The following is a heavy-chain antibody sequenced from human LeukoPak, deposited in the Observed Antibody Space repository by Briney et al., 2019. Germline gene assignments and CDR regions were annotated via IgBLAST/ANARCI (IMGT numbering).Heavy chain of an antibody. V-gene: IGHV3-23*01. CDR2: ISGSGGST. Sequence: GGSLRLSCAASGFTFSSYAMSWVRQAPGKGLEWVSAISGSGGSTYYADSAKGRFTISRDNSKNTLYLQMNSLRAEDTAVYYCAKVRAPIILRFLEWVIDYWGQGTLVTVSS. J-gene: IGHJ4*02. CDR3: AKVRAPIILRFLEWVIDY. D-gene: IGHD3-3*01. CDR1: GFTFSSYA.